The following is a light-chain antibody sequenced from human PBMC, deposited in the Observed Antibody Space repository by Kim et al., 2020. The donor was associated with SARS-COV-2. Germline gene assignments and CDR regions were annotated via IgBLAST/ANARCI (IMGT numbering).Light chain of an antibody. CDR2: RNN. V-gene: IGLV1-47*01. CDR1: SSNIGSNL. Sequence: QAVVTQPPSASGTPGQRVTISCSGSSSNIGSNLVYWYQQVPGTAPKLLIYRNNERSSGVPDRFSGSKSGTSASLAISGLLSEDEADYYCAAWDDSLSGHYVFGTGTKVTVL. J-gene: IGLJ1*01. CDR3: AAWDDSLSGHYV.